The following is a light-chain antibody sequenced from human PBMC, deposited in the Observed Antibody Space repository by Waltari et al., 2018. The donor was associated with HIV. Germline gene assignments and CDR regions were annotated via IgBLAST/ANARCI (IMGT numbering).Light chain of an antibody. J-gene: IGLJ3*02. Sequence: QPVLTQPPSASGTPGHGVTISCSGSNSNIGTNSVYWYQHLPGMAPKLLIYRNKRRPPGIPDRFSGSRSGTSASLAISGLRSEDEADYYCATWDDSLIWVFGGGTKLTVL. CDR2: RNK. CDR1: NSNIGTNS. CDR3: ATWDDSLIWV. V-gene: IGLV1-47*01.